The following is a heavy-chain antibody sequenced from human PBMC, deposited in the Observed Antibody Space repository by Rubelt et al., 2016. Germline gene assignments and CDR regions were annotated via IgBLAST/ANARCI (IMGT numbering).Heavy chain of an antibody. CDR3: ARDEVAFDAFDI. CDR2: IIPIFGTA. J-gene: IGHJ3*02. CDR1: GGTFSSYA. V-gene: IGHV1-69*01. D-gene: IGHD2-15*01. Sequence: QVQLVQSGAEVKKPGSSVKVSCKASGGTFSSYAISWVRQAPGQGLEWMGGIIPIFGTANYSQKFQGRVPITAGESTSTAYMELSSLRSEDTAVYYCARDEVAFDAFDIWGQGTMVTVSS.